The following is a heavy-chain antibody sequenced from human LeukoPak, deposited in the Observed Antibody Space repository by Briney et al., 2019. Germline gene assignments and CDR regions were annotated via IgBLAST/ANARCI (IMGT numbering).Heavy chain of an antibody. Sequence: GGSLRLSCAASGFTFSSYWMSWVRQAPGKGLEWVANIKQDGSEKYYVDSVKGRFTISRDNAKNSLYLQMNSLRAEDTAVYYCASGFYGSGSFPHDYWGQGTLVTVSS. J-gene: IGHJ4*02. CDR2: IKQDGSEK. V-gene: IGHV3-7*01. CDR3: ASGFYGSGSFPHDY. D-gene: IGHD3-10*01. CDR1: GFTFSSYW.